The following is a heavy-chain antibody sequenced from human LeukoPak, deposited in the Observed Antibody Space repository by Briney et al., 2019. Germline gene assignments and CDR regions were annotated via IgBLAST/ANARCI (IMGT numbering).Heavy chain of an antibody. J-gene: IGHJ4*02. CDR2: ISGSGVST. CDR1: GFTFGDYA. CDR3: AKVLEAAGIDY. Sequence: PGGSLRLSCTASGFTFGDYAMSWVRQAPGKGLEWVSSISGSGVSTYYADSVKGRFTISRDSSKNTLYLQMNSLRAEDTALYYCAKVLEAAGIDYWGQGALVTVSS. D-gene: IGHD6-13*01. V-gene: IGHV3-23*01.